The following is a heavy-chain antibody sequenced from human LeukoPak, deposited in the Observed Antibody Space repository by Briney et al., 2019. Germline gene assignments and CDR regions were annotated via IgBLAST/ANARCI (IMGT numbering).Heavy chain of an antibody. CDR1: GFTFRSHW. J-gene: IGHJ4*02. CDR3: VRDGNVHTFDH. Sequence: GGSLRLSCAASGFTFRSHWMHWVRQAPGKGLVWVSRIKGDESYTNHADSVKGRFTISRDNAKNTLYLQMTSLRAEDTAIYYCVRDGNVHTFDHWGQGTLVTVSS. V-gene: IGHV3-74*01. CDR2: IKGDESYT. D-gene: IGHD1-26*01.